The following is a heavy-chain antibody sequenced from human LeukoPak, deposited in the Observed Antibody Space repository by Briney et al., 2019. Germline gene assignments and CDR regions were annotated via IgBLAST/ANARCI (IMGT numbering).Heavy chain of an antibody. Sequence: ASVKVSCKASGYTFTGYYMHWVRQAPGQGLEWMGWIIPNTGATNYAQKFQGRVTMTRDTSISTAYMELSSLRSDDTAVYYCARGGSVSDPPFGYWGQGTLVTVSS. J-gene: IGHJ4*02. CDR2: IIPNTGAT. CDR3: ARGGSVSDPPFGY. V-gene: IGHV1-2*02. D-gene: IGHD5/OR15-5a*01. CDR1: GYTFTGYY.